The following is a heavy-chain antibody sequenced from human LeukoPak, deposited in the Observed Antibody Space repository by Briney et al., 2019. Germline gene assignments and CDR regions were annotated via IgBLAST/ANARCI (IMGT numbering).Heavy chain of an antibody. Sequence: ASVKVSCKASGYTFTSYGISWVRQAPGQGLEWMGWISAYNGNTNYAQKLQGRVTMTTDTSTSTAYMELRGLRSDDTAVYYCNYGSGTMRGYYFDYWGQGTLVTVSS. V-gene: IGHV1-18*01. CDR3: NYGSGTMRGYYFDY. D-gene: IGHD3-10*01. J-gene: IGHJ4*02. CDR1: GYTFTSYG. CDR2: ISAYNGNT.